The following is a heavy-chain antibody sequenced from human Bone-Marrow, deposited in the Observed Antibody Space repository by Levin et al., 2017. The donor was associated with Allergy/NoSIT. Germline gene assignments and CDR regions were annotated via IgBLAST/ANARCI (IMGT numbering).Heavy chain of an antibody. J-gene: IGHJ4*02. D-gene: IGHD6-13*01. Sequence: PGGSLRLSCDASGFTLSSYGIIWVRQAPGKGLELVSYIGADNTTIYYADSVKGRFTISRDNVKKSLFLQMNSLRGEDTAVYYCAREGSWSSTWLGNYCFDCWGQGTLVTVSS. CDR1: GFTLSSYG. CDR3: AREGSWSSTWLGNYCFDC. V-gene: IGHV3-48*01. CDR2: IGADNTTI.